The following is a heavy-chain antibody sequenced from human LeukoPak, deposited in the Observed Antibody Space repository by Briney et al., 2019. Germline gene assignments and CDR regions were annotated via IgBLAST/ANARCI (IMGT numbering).Heavy chain of an antibody. Sequence: ASVKVSCKASGGTFSSYAISWVRQAPGQGLEWMGGIIPIFGTANYAQKFQGRVTITADESTSTAYMELSSLRSEDTAVYYCAREPYDSSGYYHEGYFDYWGQGTLVTVSS. J-gene: IGHJ4*02. CDR1: GGTFSSYA. D-gene: IGHD3-22*01. V-gene: IGHV1-69*01. CDR3: AREPYDSSGYYHEGYFDY. CDR2: IIPIFGTA.